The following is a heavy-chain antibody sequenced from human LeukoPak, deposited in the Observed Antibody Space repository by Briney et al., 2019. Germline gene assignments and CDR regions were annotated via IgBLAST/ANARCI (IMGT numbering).Heavy chain of an antibody. CDR2: IYSGGGT. Sequence: GGSLRLSCAASGFTVSNNYMTWARQAPGKGLDWVSLIYSGGGTYYADSVKGRFTLSRDNSRNTLDLQMNSLGPEDTAVYYCAKEYDSGGYGAYFDCWGQGTLVTVSS. CDR1: GFTVSNNY. CDR3: AKEYDSGGYGAYFDC. D-gene: IGHD3-10*01. J-gene: IGHJ4*02. V-gene: IGHV3-53*05.